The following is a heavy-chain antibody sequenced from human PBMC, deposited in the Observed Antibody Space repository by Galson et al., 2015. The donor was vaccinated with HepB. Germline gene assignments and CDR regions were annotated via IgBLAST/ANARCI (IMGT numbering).Heavy chain of an antibody. Sequence: SLRLSCAASGFNFANYGLHWVRQAPGKGLEWVALMSSDGSKIYYADSVKGRFTVSRDNPKNTLFLQMNSLRTDDTAMYYCAKEEGMGTIYPSPLQYLHHWGQGTLVTVS. CDR3: AKEEGMGTIYPSPLQYLHH. CDR1: GFNFANYG. D-gene: IGHD5-24*01. CDR2: MSSDGSKI. J-gene: IGHJ1*01. V-gene: IGHV3-30*18.